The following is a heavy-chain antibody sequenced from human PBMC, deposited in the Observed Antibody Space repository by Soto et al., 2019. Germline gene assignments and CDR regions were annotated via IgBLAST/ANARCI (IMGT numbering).Heavy chain of an antibody. J-gene: IGHJ4*02. D-gene: IGHD3-3*01. CDR3: ARVIMIFGVANLGSYFDY. Sequence: QVQLVQSGAEVKKPGASVKVSCKASKYTFSNFGLSWVRQAPGQGLEWMGWISPSNGQTIYAQNFHGRVTMTTDTSTATAHMELRSLISDDTAVYYCARVIMIFGVANLGSYFDYWGQGTRVTVSA. CDR2: ISPSNGQT. V-gene: IGHV1-18*01. CDR1: KYTFSNFG.